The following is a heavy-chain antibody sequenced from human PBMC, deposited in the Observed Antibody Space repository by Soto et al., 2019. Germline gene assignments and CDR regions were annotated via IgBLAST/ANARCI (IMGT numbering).Heavy chain of an antibody. CDR1: GWSFSGYY. V-gene: IGHV4-34*01. J-gene: IGHJ4*02. CDR2: INHSGST. Sequence: PSETLSHTCAFYGWSFSGYYWTLIRQPPGTGLEWIGEINHSGSTNYNPSLKSRVTISVDTSKNQFSLKLTSVTAADTAVYYCARDKITGLFDYWGQGTLVTSPQ. CDR3: ARDKITGLFDY. D-gene: IGHD2-8*02.